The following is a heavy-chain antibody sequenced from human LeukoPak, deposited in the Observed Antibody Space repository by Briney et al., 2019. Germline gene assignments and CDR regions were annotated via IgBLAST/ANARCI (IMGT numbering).Heavy chain of an antibody. CDR3: AVVVIPPNWFDP. D-gene: IGHD3-22*01. Sequence: PGGSLRLSCAASGFTFSSYSMNWVRQAPGKGLEWVSSISSSSSYIYYADSVKGRFTISRDNAKNSLYLQMNSLRAEDTAVYYCAVVVIPPNWFDPWGQGTLVTVSS. CDR1: GFTFSSYS. CDR2: ISSSSSYI. V-gene: IGHV3-21*01. J-gene: IGHJ5*02.